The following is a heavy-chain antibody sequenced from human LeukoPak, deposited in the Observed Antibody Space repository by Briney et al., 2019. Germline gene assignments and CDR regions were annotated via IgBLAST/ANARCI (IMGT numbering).Heavy chain of an antibody. CDR3: AKDGGTHFDH. J-gene: IGHJ4*02. CDR1: GFTFRTSG. D-gene: IGHD1-26*01. Sequence: GGSVRLSCAASGFTFRTSGMNWVRQAPGKGLEWVSYISSSGTTISYAQSVKGRFTITRDNAQNSLTLHMNTLRADDTAVYYCAKDGGTHFDHWGQGTLVTVSS. CDR2: ISSSGTTI. V-gene: IGHV3-48*01.